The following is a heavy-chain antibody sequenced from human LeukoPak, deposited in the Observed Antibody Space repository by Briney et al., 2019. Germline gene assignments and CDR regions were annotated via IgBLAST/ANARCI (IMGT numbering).Heavy chain of an antibody. CDR2: IIPIFGTP. CDR1: GGTFSSYA. CDR3: AMGGSGSYYNPPLDYGMDV. J-gene: IGHJ6*04. V-gene: IGHV1-69*06. D-gene: IGHD3-10*01. Sequence: SVKVSCKASGGTFSSYAISWVRQAPGQGLEWMGGIIPIFGTPNYAQKFQGRVTITADKSTSTAYMELSSLRSEDTAVYYCAMGGSGSYYNPPLDYGMDVWGKGTTVTVSS.